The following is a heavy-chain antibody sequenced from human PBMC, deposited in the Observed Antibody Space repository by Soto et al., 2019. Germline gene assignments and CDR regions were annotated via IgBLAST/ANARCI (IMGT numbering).Heavy chain of an antibody. V-gene: IGHV3-11*01. CDR1: GFIFSDYY. CDR2: ISSSGSTI. CDR3: ARAFSSSWYEFLGY. Sequence: PGGSLRLSCAASGFIFSDYYMSWIRQAPGKGLEWVSYISSSGSTIYNAESVKGRFAISRDNAKNSLYLQMNSLRAEDTAVYYCARAFSSSWYEFLGYWGQGTPVTVS. D-gene: IGHD6-13*01. J-gene: IGHJ1*01.